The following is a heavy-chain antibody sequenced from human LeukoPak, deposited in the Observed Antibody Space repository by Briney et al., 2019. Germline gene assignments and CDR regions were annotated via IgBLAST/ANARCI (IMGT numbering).Heavy chain of an antibody. CDR3: TRSGYRHPYHFDS. CDR1: GFIFNNNF. Sequence: GGSLRLSCAASGFIFNNNFMSWVRQVPGKGLEWLANIKQDGSEKTYVDSVKGRFTISRDNSKNTLSLQMNSLRAEDTAIYYCTRSGYRHPYHFDSWGQGTLVTVSS. J-gene: IGHJ4*02. D-gene: IGHD3-22*01. CDR2: IKQDGSEK. V-gene: IGHV3-7*03.